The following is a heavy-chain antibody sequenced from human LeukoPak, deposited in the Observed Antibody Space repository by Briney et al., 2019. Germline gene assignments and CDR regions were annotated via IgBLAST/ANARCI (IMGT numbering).Heavy chain of an antibody. Sequence: SETLSLTCTVSGGSISNSNYYWGWVRQRPGKGLECIGTIYYSGNTYYTPSLKSRVTISVDTSKNQFSLRLSSVTAADTAVYFCMRHEEEDGYNAKPFDFWGQGTLVTVSS. D-gene: IGHD5-24*01. J-gene: IGHJ4*02. CDR2: IYYSGNT. CDR1: GGSISNSNYY. CDR3: MRHEEEDGYNAKPFDF. V-gene: IGHV4-39*01.